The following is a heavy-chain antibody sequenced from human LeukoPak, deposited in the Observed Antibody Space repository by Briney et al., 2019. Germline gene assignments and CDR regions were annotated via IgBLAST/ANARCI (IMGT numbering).Heavy chain of an antibody. V-gene: IGHV3-30*18. CDR2: ISYDGSNK. CDR3: AKDRGDYYDSSGYYSGGFDI. Sequence: PGGSLRLSCAASGFTFSSHSMNWARRAPGKGLEWVAVISYDGSNKYYADSVKGRFTISRDNSKNTLYLQMNSLRAEDTAVYYCAKDRGDYYDSSGYYSGGFDIWGQGTMVTVSS. D-gene: IGHD3-22*01. CDR1: GFTFSSHS. J-gene: IGHJ3*02.